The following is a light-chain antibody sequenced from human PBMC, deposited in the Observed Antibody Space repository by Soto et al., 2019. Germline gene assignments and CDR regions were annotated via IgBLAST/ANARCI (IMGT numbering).Light chain of an antibody. CDR1: QNVTSN. CDR3: QQYDDWG. J-gene: IGKJ1*01. V-gene: IGKV3-15*01. Sequence: MVMTQSPATLSVSPGERVTLSCRTSQNVTSNLAWYQLKPGQTPSLLIYGTSTRAPDIPVRFSGSGSGTEFTLTNTPVQSGDSAVYYCQQYDDWGFGPGTKVEIK. CDR2: GTS.